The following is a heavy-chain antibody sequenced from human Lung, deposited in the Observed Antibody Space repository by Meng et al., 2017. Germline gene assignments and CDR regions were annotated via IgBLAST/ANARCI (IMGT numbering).Heavy chain of an antibody. V-gene: IGHV4-39*01. Sequence: QPQLQESGPGLGKPSEALSPPCRVSGGSISTSGYYWGWIRQPPGKGLEWIGSIGHSGITYYTPSLKSRVTVSIDMSKSQFSLKLTSVTAADTAVYYCVRSSGWVRTGFDPWGQGTLVTVSS. CDR1: GGSISTSGYY. CDR3: VRSSGWVRTGFDP. D-gene: IGHD6-19*01. CDR2: IGHSGIT. J-gene: IGHJ5*02.